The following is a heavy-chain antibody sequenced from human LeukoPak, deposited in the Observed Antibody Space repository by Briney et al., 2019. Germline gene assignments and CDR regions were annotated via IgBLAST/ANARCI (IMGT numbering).Heavy chain of an antibody. CDR2: ISTSTGDT. V-gene: IGHV1-18*01. Sequence: ASVKVSCKASGYTFTSYGISWVRQAPGQGPEWMGWISTSTGDTKYTQKFQGRVTLTTDTSTSTAYMELSSLRSDDTAVYYCARDDNYGIFVNVDYWGQGTLVTVSS. D-gene: IGHD4-11*01. J-gene: IGHJ4*02. CDR1: GYTFTSYG. CDR3: ARDDNYGIFVNVDY.